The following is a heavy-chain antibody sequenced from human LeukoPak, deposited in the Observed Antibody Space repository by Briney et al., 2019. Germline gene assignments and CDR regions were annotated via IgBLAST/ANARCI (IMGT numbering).Heavy chain of an antibody. Sequence: ASVKVSCKASGYTFTSYGISWVRQAPGQGLEWMGWISAYNGNTNYAQKLQGRVTITTDESTSTAYMELSSLRSEDTAVYYCAREGRGYSYGQVESWFDPWGQGTLVTVSS. V-gene: IGHV1-18*01. CDR3: AREGRGYSYGQVESWFDP. J-gene: IGHJ5*02. D-gene: IGHD5-18*01. CDR1: GYTFTSYG. CDR2: ISAYNGNT.